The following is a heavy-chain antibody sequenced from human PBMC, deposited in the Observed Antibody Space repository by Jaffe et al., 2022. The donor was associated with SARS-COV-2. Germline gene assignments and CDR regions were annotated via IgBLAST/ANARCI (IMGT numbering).Heavy chain of an antibody. CDR3: ARNFDT. V-gene: IGHV4-34*01. CDR1: GGSFSGYY. J-gene: IGHJ5*02. Sequence: QVQLQQWGAGLLKPSETLSLTCAVYGGSFSGYYWSWIRQPPGKGLEWIGDINHGGSANYNPSLKSRVTISVDTSRNQFSLKLTPVTAADTAVYYCARNFDTWGQGTLVTVSS. CDR2: INHGGSA.